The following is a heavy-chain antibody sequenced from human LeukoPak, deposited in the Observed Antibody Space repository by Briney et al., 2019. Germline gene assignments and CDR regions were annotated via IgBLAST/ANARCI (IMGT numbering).Heavy chain of an antibody. CDR1: GYTFTSYG. CDR3: ARAERITMVRGESYMDV. J-gene: IGHJ6*03. D-gene: IGHD3-10*01. Sequence: ASVKVSCKASGYTFTSYGISWVRQAPGQGLEWMGWISAYNGNTNYAQKLQGRVTMTTDTSTSTAYMELRSLRSDDTAVYYCARAERITMVRGESYMDVWGKGTTVTISS. CDR2: ISAYNGNT. V-gene: IGHV1-18*01.